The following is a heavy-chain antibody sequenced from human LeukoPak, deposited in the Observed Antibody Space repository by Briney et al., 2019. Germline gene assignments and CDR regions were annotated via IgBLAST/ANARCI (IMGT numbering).Heavy chain of an antibody. V-gene: IGHV1-18*01. CDR2: ISAYNENT. CDR1: GYTFSSSG. J-gene: IGHJ4*02. Sequence: ASVKVSCKASGYTFSSSGINWVRQAPGQGLEWVGWISAYNENTNYAQKLQGRVTLTTDTSTSTAYMELRSLRSDDTAVYYCARERRPFYGDPDGCWGQGTPVTVSS. D-gene: IGHD4-17*01. CDR3: ARERRPFYGDPDGC.